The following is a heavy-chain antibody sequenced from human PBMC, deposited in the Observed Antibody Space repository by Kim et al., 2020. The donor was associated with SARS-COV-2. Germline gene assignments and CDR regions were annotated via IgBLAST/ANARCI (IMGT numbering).Heavy chain of an antibody. J-gene: IGHJ3*02. V-gene: IGHV1-69*13. CDR2: IIPIFGTA. D-gene: IGHD3-22*01. Sequence: SVKVSCKASGGTFSSYAISWVRQAPGQGLEWMGGIIPIFGTANYAQKFQGRVTITADESTSTAYMELSSLRSEDTAVYYCARCAIYYDSSGYPTDLFDAFDIWGQGTMVTVSS. CDR1: GGTFSSYA. CDR3: ARCAIYYDSSGYPTDLFDAFDI.